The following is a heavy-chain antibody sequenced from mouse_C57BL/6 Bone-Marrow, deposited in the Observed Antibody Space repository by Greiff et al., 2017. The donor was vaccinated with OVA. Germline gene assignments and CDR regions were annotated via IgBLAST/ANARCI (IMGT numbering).Heavy chain of an antibody. CDR1: GFTFSSYA. Sequence: EVQLVESGGGLVKPGGSLKLSCAASGFTFSSYAMSWVRQTPEKRLEWVATISDGGSYTYYPDNVKGRFTISRDNAKNNLYLQMSHLKSEDTAMYYCARRSYDYDRAMDYWGQGTSVTVSS. V-gene: IGHV5-4*03. D-gene: IGHD2-4*01. CDR3: ARRSYDYDRAMDY. J-gene: IGHJ4*01. CDR2: ISDGGSYT.